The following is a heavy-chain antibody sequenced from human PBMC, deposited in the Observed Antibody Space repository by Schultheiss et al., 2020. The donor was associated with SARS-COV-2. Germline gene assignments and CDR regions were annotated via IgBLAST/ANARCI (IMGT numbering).Heavy chain of an antibody. CDR1: GYTFTSYY. V-gene: IGHV1-46*01. CDR2: INPSGGST. D-gene: IGHD3-22*01. CDR3: ARNPPYYYDSSGYYADY. Sequence: ASVKVSCKASGYTFTSYYMHWVRQAPGQGLEWMGIINPSGGSTSYAQKFQGRVTMTRDTSISTAYMELSRLRSDDTAVYYCARNPPYYYDSSGYYADYWGQGTLVTVSS. J-gene: IGHJ4*02.